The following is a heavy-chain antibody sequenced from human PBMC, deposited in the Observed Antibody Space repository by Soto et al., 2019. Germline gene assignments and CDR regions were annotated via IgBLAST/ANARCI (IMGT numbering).Heavy chain of an antibody. D-gene: IGHD3-10*01. V-gene: IGHV3-23*01. J-gene: IGHJ4*01. CDR2: ISGSGGST. CDR1: GFTFSSYA. Sequence: PGGSLRLSCAASGFTFSSYAMSWVRQAPGKGLEWVSAISGSGGSTYYADSVKGRFAISRDNSKNTLYLQMNSLRAEDTAVYYCATARGQEKEALLLWYGEPYAHLDYWGHGTLVTVSS. CDR3: ATARGQEKEALLLWYGEPYAHLDY.